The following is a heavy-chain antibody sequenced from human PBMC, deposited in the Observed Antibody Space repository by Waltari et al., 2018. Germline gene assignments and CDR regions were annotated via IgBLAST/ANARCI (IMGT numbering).Heavy chain of an antibody. Sequence: QVQLQESGPGLVKPSETLSLTCTVSGYSISSGYYWGWIRQPPGQGLEWIGSIYHSGSTYYNPSLKSRVTISVDTSKNQFSLKLSSVTAADTAVYYCARDGGYYDYIWGSYLLYYFDYWGQGTLVTVSS. CDR2: IYHSGST. CDR1: GYSISSGYY. D-gene: IGHD3-16*02. J-gene: IGHJ4*02. CDR3: ARDGGYYDYIWGSYLLYYFDY. V-gene: IGHV4-38-2*02.